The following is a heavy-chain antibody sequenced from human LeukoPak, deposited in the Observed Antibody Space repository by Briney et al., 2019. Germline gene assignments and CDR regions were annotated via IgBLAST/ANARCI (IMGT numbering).Heavy chain of an antibody. V-gene: IGHV1-8*01. Sequence: GASVKVSCKASGYTFTSYDINWVRQATGQGLEWMGWMNPNSGNTGYAQKFQGRVTMTRNTSISTAYMELRSLRSEDTAVYYCARSRFGTRDAFDIWGQGTMVTVSS. J-gene: IGHJ3*02. CDR2: MNPNSGNT. CDR3: ARSRFGTRDAFDI. D-gene: IGHD3-16*01. CDR1: GYTFTSYD.